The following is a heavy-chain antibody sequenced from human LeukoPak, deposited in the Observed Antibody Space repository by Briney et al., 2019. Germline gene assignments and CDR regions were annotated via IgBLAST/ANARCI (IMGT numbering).Heavy chain of an antibody. J-gene: IGHJ4*02. CDR2: INPNSGGT. D-gene: IGHD3-22*01. CDR3: ARDPRITMVVVATTGYYFDY. Sequence: GASVKVSCKASGYTFTGYYMHWVRQAPGQGLEWMGWINPNSGGTNYAQKFQGRVTMTRDTSISTAYMELSSLRSDDTAVYYCARDPRITMVVVATTGYYFDYWGQGTLVTVSS. V-gene: IGHV1-2*02. CDR1: GYTFTGYY.